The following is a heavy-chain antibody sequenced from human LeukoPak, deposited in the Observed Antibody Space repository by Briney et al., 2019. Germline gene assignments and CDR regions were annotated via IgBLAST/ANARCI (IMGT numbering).Heavy chain of an antibody. V-gene: IGHV4-59*08. CDR1: GGSINSYY. CDR3: ARAGLNDYGASYYFDY. Sequence: PSETLSLTCSVSGGSINSYYWSWIRQPPGKGLEWIGYIYYTGNTNYNPSLKSRVTISVDTSKNQFSLRLTSLTAADTAVYYCARAGLNDYGASYYFDYWGRGTLVTVSS. D-gene: IGHD4-17*01. J-gene: IGHJ4*02. CDR2: IYYTGNT.